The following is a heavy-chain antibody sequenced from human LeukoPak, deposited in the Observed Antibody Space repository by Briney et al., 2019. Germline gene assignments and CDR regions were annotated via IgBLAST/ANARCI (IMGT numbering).Heavy chain of an antibody. D-gene: IGHD6-19*01. J-gene: IGHJ3*02. CDR3: ARPYTSGWYGVFDI. Sequence: PSETLSLTCTVSGGSISSYYWSWIRQSPGKGLEWIGYISYSGSTNYNPSLKSRVTISVDTSKNQFSLKPSSVAAADTAVYYCARPYTSGWYGVFDIWGQGTMVTVSS. V-gene: IGHV4-59*08. CDR2: ISYSGST. CDR1: GGSISSYY.